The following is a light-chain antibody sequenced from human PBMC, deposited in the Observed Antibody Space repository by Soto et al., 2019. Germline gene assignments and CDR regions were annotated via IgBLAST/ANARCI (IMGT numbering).Light chain of an antibody. CDR3: AAWDDSLNGGV. CDR1: SSNIGSNL. J-gene: IGLJ1*01. Sequence: QSVLTQPPSASGTPGQRVTISCSGSSSNIGSNLVNWYQQFPGTAPKLLIYNNNQRPSWVPGRFSGSKSGTSASLAVSGRQSEDEADYYCAAWDDSLNGGVFGTGTKLTVL. V-gene: IGLV1-44*01. CDR2: NNN.